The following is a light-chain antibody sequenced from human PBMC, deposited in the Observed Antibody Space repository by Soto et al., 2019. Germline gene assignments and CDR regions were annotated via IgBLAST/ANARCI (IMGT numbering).Light chain of an antibody. CDR1: QRMSGF. V-gene: IGKV1-5*01. CDR2: DAS. Sequence: DIQMTQSPSTLSASVGDRVTIHCRASQRMSGFLAWYQQKPGKAPQLLISDASSLESGVPSRFSGGGSGTAFTLTISGLQPEDFATYYCQHYSSNSGTFGPGTKV. CDR3: QHYSSNSGT. J-gene: IGKJ1*01.